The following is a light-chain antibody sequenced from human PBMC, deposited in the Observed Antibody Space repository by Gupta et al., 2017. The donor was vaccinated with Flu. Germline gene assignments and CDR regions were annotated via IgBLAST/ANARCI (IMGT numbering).Light chain of an antibody. V-gene: IGLV2-14*01. CDR3: SSYTSSSTLV. CDR2: EVT. J-gene: IGLJ1*01. Sequence: QSALTQPASVSGSPGQSITISCTGTSSDVGGYNYVSWYQQHPGKAPKLMIYEVTNRPSGVSNRFSGSKSGNTASLTISGLQAEDEADYDCSSYTSSSTLVFGTGTNVTVL. CDR1: SSDVGGYNY.